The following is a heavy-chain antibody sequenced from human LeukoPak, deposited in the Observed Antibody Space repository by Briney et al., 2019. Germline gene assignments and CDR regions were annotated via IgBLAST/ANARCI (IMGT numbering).Heavy chain of an antibody. V-gene: IGHV3-23*01. CDR2: FSGSSGST. D-gene: IGHD1-26*01. CDR1: GFTFSSYA. CDR3: AKVSAVGTTTGYFDY. Sequence: GGSLRLSCAASGFTFSSYAMSWVRQAPGKGLECVSTFSGSSGSTYYADSVKGRFTISRDNSKNTLYLQMNSLRAEDTAVYYCAKVSAVGTTTGYFDYWGQGTLVTVSS. J-gene: IGHJ4*02.